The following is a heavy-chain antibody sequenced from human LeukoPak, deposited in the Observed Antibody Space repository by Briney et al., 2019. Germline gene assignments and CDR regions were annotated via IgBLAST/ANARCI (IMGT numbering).Heavy chain of an antibody. J-gene: IGHJ5*02. D-gene: IGHD4-17*01. CDR2: IYYSGST. V-gene: IGHV4-30-4*01. CDR1: GGSISSGDYY. Sequence: SETLSLTCTVSGGSISSGDYYWSWIRQPPGKGLEWIGYIYYSGSTYYNPSLKSRVTISVDTSKNQFSLKLSSVTAADTAVYYCARETLTTSRWFDPWGQGTLSPSPQ. CDR3: ARETLTTSRWFDP.